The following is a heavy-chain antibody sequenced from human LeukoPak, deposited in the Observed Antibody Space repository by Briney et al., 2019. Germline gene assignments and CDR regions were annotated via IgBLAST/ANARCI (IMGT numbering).Heavy chain of an antibody. J-gene: IGHJ4*02. V-gene: IGHV1-2*02. CDR2: INPNSGGT. CDR1: GYTFTGYY. Sequence: ASVKVSCKASGYTFTGYYMHWVRQAPGQGLEWMGWINPNSGGTNYAQKFQGRVTMTRDTSISTAYMELSSLRSEDTAVYYCARANYYDSSGYYWDWGQGTLVTVSS. D-gene: IGHD3-22*01. CDR3: ARANYYDSSGYYWD.